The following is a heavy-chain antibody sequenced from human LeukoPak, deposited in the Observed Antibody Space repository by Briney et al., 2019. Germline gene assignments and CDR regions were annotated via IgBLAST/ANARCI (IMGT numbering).Heavy chain of an antibody. J-gene: IGHJ4*02. Sequence: GGSLRLSCAASGFTFSSYAMSWVRQTPGKGLEGVSAISGSGGSTYYTDSVKGRFTISRDNSRNTLFLQMNSLRAEDTAVYYCAKAYWNEYYFDYWGQGTLVTVSS. CDR2: ISGSGGST. D-gene: IGHD1-1*01. CDR3: AKAYWNEYYFDY. V-gene: IGHV3-23*01. CDR1: GFTFSSYA.